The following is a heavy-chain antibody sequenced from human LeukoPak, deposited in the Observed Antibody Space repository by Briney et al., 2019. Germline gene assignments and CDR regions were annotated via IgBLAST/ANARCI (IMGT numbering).Heavy chain of an antibody. CDR1: GGSISSYY. V-gene: IGHV4-4*07. J-gene: IGHJ3*02. D-gene: IGHD4-17*01. CDR2: IYTSGST. CDR3: ARDLTVTTSAFDI. Sequence: KPSETLSLTCTVSGGSISSYYWSWIRQPPGKGLEWIGRIYTSGSTNYNPSLKSRVTMSVDTSKNQFSLKLSSVTAADTAVYYCARDLTVTTSAFDIWGQGTMVTVSS.